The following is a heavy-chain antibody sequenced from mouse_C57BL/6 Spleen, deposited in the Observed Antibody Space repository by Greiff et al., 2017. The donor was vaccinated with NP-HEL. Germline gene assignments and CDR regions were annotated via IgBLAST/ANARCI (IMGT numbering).Heavy chain of an antibody. CDR2: IYPGSGST. D-gene: IGHD2-5*01. Sequence: VQLQQSGAELVKPGASVKMSCKASGYTFTSYWITWVKQRPGQGLEWIGDIYPGSGSTNYNEKFKSKATLTVDTSSSTAYMQLSSLTSEDAAVYYCARGGNDYSNYGGFAYWGQGTLVTVSA. V-gene: IGHV1-55*01. J-gene: IGHJ3*01. CDR3: ARGGNDYSNYGGFAY. CDR1: GYTFTSYW.